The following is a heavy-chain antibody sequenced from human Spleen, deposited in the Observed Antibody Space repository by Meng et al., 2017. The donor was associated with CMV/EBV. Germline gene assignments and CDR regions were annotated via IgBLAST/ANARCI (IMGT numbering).Heavy chain of an antibody. V-gene: IGHV3-74*01. D-gene: IGHD3/OR15-3a*01. J-gene: IGHJ4*02. CDR3: AKVAQSRTGPLDY. CDR2: LSTDGSIT. Sequence: GESLKISCAASGFTFSGYWMHWVRQAPGKGLVWVSGLSTDGSITRYADSVKGRFTISRDNSKNTLYLQMNSLRAEDTAVYYCAKVAQSRTGPLDYWGQGTLVTVSS. CDR1: GFTFSGYW.